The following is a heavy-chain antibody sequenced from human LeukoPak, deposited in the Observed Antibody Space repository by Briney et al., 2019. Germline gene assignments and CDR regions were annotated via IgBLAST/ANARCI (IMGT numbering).Heavy chain of an antibody. CDR3: TRVPGYSYGYETFDI. Sequence: GGSLRLSCTASGFTFGDYAMSWFRQAPGKGLEWVGFIRCKTYSRTTEYVASVKGRFTISRDDAKCIAYLQMNSLKTEDTAVYYCTRVPGYSYGYETFDIWGQGKMVTVSS. J-gene: IGHJ3*02. D-gene: IGHD5-18*01. V-gene: IGHV3-49*03. CDR1: GFTFGDYA. CDR2: IRCKTYSRTT.